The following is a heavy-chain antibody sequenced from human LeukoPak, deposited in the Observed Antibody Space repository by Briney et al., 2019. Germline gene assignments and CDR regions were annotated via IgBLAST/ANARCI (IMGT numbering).Heavy chain of an antibody. J-gene: IGHJ3*02. CDR1: GYSFTSYW. CDR2: IYPGDSDT. D-gene: IGHD3-22*01. V-gene: IGHV5-51*01. Sequence: GESLNFSCKGSGYSFTSYWIGWVRQMPGKGLEWMGIIYPGDSDTRFSPSFQGQVTISADKSISTAYLQWSSLKASDTAMYYCARDDSSGYQGAFDIWGQGTMVTVSS. CDR3: ARDDSSGYQGAFDI.